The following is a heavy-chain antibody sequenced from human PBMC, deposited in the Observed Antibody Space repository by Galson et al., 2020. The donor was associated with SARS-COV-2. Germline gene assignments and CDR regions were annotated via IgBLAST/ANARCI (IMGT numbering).Heavy chain of an antibody. CDR2: ISSRSTYI. CDR3: AGGGGSDLDY. D-gene: IGHD3-16*01. V-gene: IGHV3-21*01. CDR1: GFTFNTYN. J-gene: IGHJ4*02. Sequence: NSGGSLRLSCAASGFTFNTYNINWVRQAPGKGLEWVSSISSRSTYIYYADAVKGRFTISRDNAKNSLYLQMNSLRAEDTAVYYCAGGGGSDLDYWGQGTLVTVSS.